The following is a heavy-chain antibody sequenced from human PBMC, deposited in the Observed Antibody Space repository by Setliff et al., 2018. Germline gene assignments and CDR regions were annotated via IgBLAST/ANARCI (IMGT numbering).Heavy chain of an antibody. J-gene: IGHJ3*02. Sequence: ASVKVSCKASGSTFTSYGISWVRQAPGQGLEWMGWISAYNGNTNYAQKLQGRVTMTTDTSTSTAYMALRSLRSDHTAVYYFARVTMIVVVITYPDPDAFDIWGQGTMVTVSS. CDR3: ARVTMIVVVITYPDPDAFDI. CDR2: ISAYNGNT. D-gene: IGHD3-22*01. CDR1: GSTFTSYG. V-gene: IGHV1-18*01.